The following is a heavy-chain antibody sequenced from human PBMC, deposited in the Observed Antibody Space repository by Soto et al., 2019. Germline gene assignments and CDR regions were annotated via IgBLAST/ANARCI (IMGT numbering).Heavy chain of an antibody. D-gene: IGHD2-2*01. J-gene: IGHJ4*02. V-gene: IGHV3-23*01. CDR2: ISGSGGST. CDR3: AKVSVQAGPFDY. Sequence: SGGSLRHSCAASGFTFSRYSLSWVRQAPGKGLEWVSAISGSGGSTYYADSVKGRFTISRDNSKNTLYLQMNSLRAEDTAVYYCAKVSVQAGPFDYWGQGTLVTVS. CDR1: GFTFSRYS.